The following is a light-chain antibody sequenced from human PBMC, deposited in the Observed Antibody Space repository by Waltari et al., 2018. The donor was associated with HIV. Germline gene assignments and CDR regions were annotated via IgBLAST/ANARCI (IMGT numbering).Light chain of an antibody. CDR1: QSVSSD. V-gene: IGKV3-15*01. CDR3: QQYNNWPPWT. J-gene: IGKJ1*01. CDR2: NAS. Sequence: EILMTQSPATLSVPPGERVTLSCRASQSVSSDLAWYRQKPGQAPRLLIYNASTRATGLPARFSVSGSGTEFTLTISSLQSEDFAFYYCQQYNNWPPWTFGQGTKVEIK.